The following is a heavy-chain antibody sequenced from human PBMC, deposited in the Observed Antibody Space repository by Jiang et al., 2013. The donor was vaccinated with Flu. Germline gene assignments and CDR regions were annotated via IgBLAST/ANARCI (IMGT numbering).Heavy chain of an antibody. CDR1: WRPSGSGGLL. Sequence: TSHCLWWRPSGSGGLLLEAGSASTQEGPGVDWVHLLHGSTYYNPSLKSLVTISVDTSKNQFSLKLSSVTAADTAVYYCARGSITMVRGVLDAFDIWGQGTMVTVSS. CDR2: LLHGST. V-gene: IGHV4-31*01. D-gene: IGHD3-10*01. J-gene: IGHJ3*02. CDR3: ARGSITMVRGVLDAFDI.